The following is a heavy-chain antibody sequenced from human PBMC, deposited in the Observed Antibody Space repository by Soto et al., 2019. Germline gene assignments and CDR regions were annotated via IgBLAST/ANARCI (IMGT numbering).Heavy chain of an antibody. CDR1: GFTFDNYP. CDR2: IIGSGTYT. Sequence: EVQLVESGGGLVKPGGSLRLCCAASGFTFDNYPMNWVRQAPGKGLEWVSSIIGSGTYTYYADSVEGRFTSSRDNANQSLCLQMDSLRVEDTAVYYCARLHRRGWYFDYWGQGAQVTVSS. V-gene: IGHV3-21*02. J-gene: IGHJ4*02. CDR3: ARLHRRGWYFDY. D-gene: IGHD6-19*01.